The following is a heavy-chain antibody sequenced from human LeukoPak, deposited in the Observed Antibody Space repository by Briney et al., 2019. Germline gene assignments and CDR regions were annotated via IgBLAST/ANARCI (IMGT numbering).Heavy chain of an antibody. V-gene: IGHV5-51*01. CDR1: GYSFTSYW. CDR2: IYPGDSDT. CDR3: ARLVEGTIFGVVITDNWFDP. Sequence: GESLKISCKGSGYSFTSYWIGWVRQMPGKGLEWMGIIYPGDSDTRYSPSFQGQVTISADKSISTAYLQWSSPKASDTAMYYCARLVEGTIFGVVITDNWFDPWGQGTLVTVSS. J-gene: IGHJ5*02. D-gene: IGHD3-3*01.